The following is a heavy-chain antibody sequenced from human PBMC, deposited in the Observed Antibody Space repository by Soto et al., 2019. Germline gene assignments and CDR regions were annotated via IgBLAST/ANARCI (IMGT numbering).Heavy chain of an antibody. CDR2: IIPIFGTA. Sequence: SVKVSCKASGGTFSSYAISWVRQAPGQGLEWMGGIIPIFGTANDAQKSEGRVTTNEDESTSTAYTELRSMRSEDTDVYYCARDSLAYDDDCSGYYGYYDYWGQGTLVTVAS. V-gene: IGHV1-69*13. J-gene: IGHJ4*02. CDR3: ARDSLAYDDDCSGYYGYYDY. CDR1: GGTFSSYA. D-gene: IGHD3-22*01.